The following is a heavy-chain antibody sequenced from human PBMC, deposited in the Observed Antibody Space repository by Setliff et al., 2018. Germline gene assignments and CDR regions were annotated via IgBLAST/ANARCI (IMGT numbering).Heavy chain of an antibody. CDR3: ATATPWTVVVTENPYYYYGMDV. V-gene: IGHV1-69*05. D-gene: IGHD2-21*02. J-gene: IGHJ6*02. CDR2: IIPIFGTA. Sequence: GASVKISCKASGGTFSSYAISWVRQAPGQGLEWMGGIIPIFGTANYAQKFQGRVTITTDESTSTAYMELSSLRSEDTAVYSCATATPWTVVVTENPYYYYGMDVWGQGTTVTVSS. CDR1: GGTFSSYA.